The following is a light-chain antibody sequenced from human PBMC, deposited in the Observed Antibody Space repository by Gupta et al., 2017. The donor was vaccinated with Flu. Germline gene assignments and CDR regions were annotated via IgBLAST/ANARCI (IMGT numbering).Light chain of an antibody. CDR2: EAV. CDR1: QSVSRS. Sequence: LTPSPPTPSLSPGERATLSCRASQSVSRSLAWYQQKPGQAPRLLIYEAVHRATGIPARFSGSGSGTDFTLTISSLEPDDFAVYYCQQRSHWPGTFGGGTKVEIK. V-gene: IGKV3-11*01. CDR3: QQRSHWPGT. J-gene: IGKJ4*01.